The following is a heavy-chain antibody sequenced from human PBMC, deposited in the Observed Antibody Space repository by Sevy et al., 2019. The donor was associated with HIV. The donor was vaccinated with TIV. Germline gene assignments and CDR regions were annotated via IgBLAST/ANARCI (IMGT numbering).Heavy chain of an antibody. D-gene: IGHD3-22*01. CDR3: ARDHYYDSSDPRESLGY. CDR2: ISSSGSTI. CDR1: GFTFSDYY. V-gene: IGHV3-11*01. J-gene: IGHJ4*02. Sequence: GGSLRLSCAASGFTFSDYYMSWIRQAPGKGLEWVSYISSSGSTIYYADSVKGRFTISRDNAKNSLYLQMNSLRAEDTAVYYCARDHYYDSSDPRESLGYWGQGTLVTVSS.